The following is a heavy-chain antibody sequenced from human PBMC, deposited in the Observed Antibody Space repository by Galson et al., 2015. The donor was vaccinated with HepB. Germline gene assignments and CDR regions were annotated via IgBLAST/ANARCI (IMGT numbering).Heavy chain of an antibody. CDR1: GLTVSSNY. CDR3: ARASWGSSGYYYD. D-gene: IGHD3-22*01. J-gene: IGHJ4*02. Sequence: SLRLSCAASGLTVSSNYMSWVRQAPVKGLEWVSILYSDGSTYYADSVKGRFTISRDNSKNTLFLQMNSLRAEDTAVYHCARASWGSSGYYYDWGQGTLVTVSS. V-gene: IGHV3-53*01. CDR2: LYSDGST.